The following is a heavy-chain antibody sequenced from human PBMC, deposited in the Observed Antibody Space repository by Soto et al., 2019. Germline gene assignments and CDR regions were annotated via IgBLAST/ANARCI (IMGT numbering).Heavy chain of an antibody. D-gene: IGHD3-22*01. Sequence: GGSLRLSCAASGFTFDDYGMGWVRQAPGKGLEWVSGINWNGGSTGYADSVKGRFTISRDNAKNSLYLQMNSLRAEDIVVYYCARFYYDSSGYLPSPYYYYYGMDVWGQGTTVTVSS. V-gene: IGHV3-20*04. CDR2: INWNGGST. CDR1: GFTFDDYG. J-gene: IGHJ6*02. CDR3: ARFYYDSSGYLPSPYYYYYGMDV.